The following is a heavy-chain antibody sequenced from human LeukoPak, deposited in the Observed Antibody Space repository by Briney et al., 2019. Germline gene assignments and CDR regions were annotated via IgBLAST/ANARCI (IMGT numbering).Heavy chain of an antibody. J-gene: IGHJ3*02. CDR1: GFTFSSYS. CDR2: ISSSSSYI. D-gene: IGHD1-26*01. V-gene: IGHV3-21*01. CDR3: ARANGATRDAFDI. Sequence: GGSLRLSCAASGFTFSSYSMNWVRQAPGKGLEWVSSISSSSSYIYYADSVKGRFTISRGNAKNSLYLQMNSLRAEDTAVYYCARANGATRDAFDIWGQGTMVTVSS.